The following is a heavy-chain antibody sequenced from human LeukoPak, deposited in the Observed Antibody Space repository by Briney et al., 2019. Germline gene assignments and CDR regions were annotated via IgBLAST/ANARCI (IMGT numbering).Heavy chain of an antibody. CDR1: LYSLLGYN. D-gene: IGHD3-10*01. CDR3: ASCDREGGSYYFD. Sequence: GASVKVSCMDPLYSLLGYNTKWVSQATGQGLEWMGWMNPNSGNTGYAQKFQGRVTMTRNTSISTAYMDLCRLRSKDTAEYYCASCDREGGSYYFDWGQGTLVTVSS. CDR2: MNPNSGNT. J-gene: IGHJ4*02. V-gene: IGHV1-8*01.